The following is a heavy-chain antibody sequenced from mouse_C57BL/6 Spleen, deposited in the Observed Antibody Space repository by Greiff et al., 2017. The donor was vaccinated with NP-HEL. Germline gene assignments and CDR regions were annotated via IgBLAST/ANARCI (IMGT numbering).Heavy chain of an antibody. J-gene: IGHJ4*01. D-gene: IGHD2-3*01. V-gene: IGHV1-64*01. CDR3: ARSPRYDSLDY. CDR1: GYTFTSYW. CDR2: IHPNSGST. Sequence: QVQLQQPGAELVKPGASVKLSCKASGYTFTSYWMHWVKQRPGQGLEWIGMIHPNSGSTNYNEKFKSKATLTVDKSSSTAYMQISSLTSEDSAVYYFARSPRYDSLDYWGQGTSLTVSS.